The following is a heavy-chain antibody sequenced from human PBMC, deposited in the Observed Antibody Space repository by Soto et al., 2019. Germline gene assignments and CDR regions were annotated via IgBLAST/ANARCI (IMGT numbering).Heavy chain of an antibody. CDR3: ARLSLSGYPYYHYGMAF. V-gene: IGHV5-51*01. D-gene: IGHD3-3*01. CDR1: GYSFTSYW. J-gene: IGHJ6*02. Sequence: GASLKISCKGSGYSFTSYWIGWVRQMPGKGLEWMGIIYPGDSDTRYSPSFQGQVTISADKSISTAYLQWSSLKASDTAMYYCARLSLSGYPYYHYGMAFWGQGTTVTVSS. CDR2: IYPGDSDT.